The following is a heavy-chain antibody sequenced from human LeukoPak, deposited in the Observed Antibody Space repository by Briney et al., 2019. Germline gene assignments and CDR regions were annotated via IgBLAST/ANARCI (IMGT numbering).Heavy chain of an antibody. CDR2: ISYDGSNK. CDR3: ARVHLHYDILTGYYIDY. CDR1: GFTFSSYA. J-gene: IGHJ4*02. Sequence: GGSLRLSCAASGFTFSSYAMHWVRQAPGKGLEWVAVISYDGSNKYYADSVKGRFTISRDNSKNTLYLQMNSLRAEDTAFYYCARVHLHYDILTGYYIDYWGQGTLVTVSS. V-gene: IGHV3-30-3*01. D-gene: IGHD3-9*01.